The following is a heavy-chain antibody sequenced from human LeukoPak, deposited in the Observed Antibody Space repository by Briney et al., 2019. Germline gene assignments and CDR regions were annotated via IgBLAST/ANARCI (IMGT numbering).Heavy chain of an antibody. D-gene: IGHD3-22*01. CDR2: ISGSGGST. CDR1: GFTFSSYA. Sequence: PGGSLRLSCAASGFTFSSYAMSWVRQAPGKGLEWVSAISGSGGSTYYADSVKGRFTISRDNSKNTLYLQMNSLRAEDTAVCYCAKEDSSGYYLALDYWGQGTLVTVSS. CDR3: AKEDSSGYYLALDY. J-gene: IGHJ4*02. V-gene: IGHV3-23*01.